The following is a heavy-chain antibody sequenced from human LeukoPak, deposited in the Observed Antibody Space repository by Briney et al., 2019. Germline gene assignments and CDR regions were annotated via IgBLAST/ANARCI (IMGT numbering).Heavy chain of an antibody. J-gene: IGHJ4*02. Sequence: SSETLSLTCTVSGGSISSGGYFWSWIRQHPGKGLEWIGYIYYSGNTYFNPSLKSRLTMSVDTSKNQFSLKPTSVTAADTAVYYCARGSSGYAFDYWGQGTLVTVSS. V-gene: IGHV4-31*03. CDR2: IYYSGNT. CDR1: GGSISSGGYF. CDR3: ARGSSGYAFDY. D-gene: IGHD3-22*01.